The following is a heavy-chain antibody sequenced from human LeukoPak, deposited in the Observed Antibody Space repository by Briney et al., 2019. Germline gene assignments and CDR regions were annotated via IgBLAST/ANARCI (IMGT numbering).Heavy chain of an antibody. CDR2: INPNSGGS. Sequence: ASVKVSCKASGYTFTDYYIHWVRQAPGQGLEWVGRINPNSGGSNYAQKFLGRVTMTRDTSISTAYMELSRLTSDDTAVYYCARVLGGYYYGYWGQGTLVTVSS. D-gene: IGHD3-22*01. J-gene: IGHJ4*02. V-gene: IGHV1-2*06. CDR3: ARVLGGYYYGY. CDR1: GYTFTDYY.